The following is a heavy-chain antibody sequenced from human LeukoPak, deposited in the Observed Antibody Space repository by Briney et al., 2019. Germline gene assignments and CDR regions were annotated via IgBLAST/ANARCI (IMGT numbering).Heavy chain of an antibody. CDR1: GFTFSSYG. CDR2: IWYDGSNK. D-gene: IGHD3-22*01. Sequence: GRSLRLSCAASGFTFSSYGMHWVRQAPGKGLEWVAVIWYDGSNKYYADSVKGRFTISRDNSKNTLYLQMNSLRAEDTAVYYCARGSYYDSSGYYFWGQGTLVTVSS. J-gene: IGHJ4*02. CDR3: ARGSYYDSSGYYF. V-gene: IGHV3-33*01.